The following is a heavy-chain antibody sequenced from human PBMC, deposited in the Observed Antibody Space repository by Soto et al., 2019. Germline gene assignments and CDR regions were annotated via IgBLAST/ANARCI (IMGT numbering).Heavy chain of an antibody. V-gene: IGHV3-48*01. Sequence: EVQLVESGGGLVQPGGSLRLSCAASGFTFSSYSMNWVRQAPGKGLEWVSYISSSSSTIYYADSVKGRFTSSRDNAKNSLYLQMNSLRAEDTAVYYCARSTWLFAVAGTENYFDYLGQGTLVTVSS. CDR3: ARSTWLFAVAGTENYFDY. J-gene: IGHJ4*02. CDR2: ISSSSSTI. D-gene: IGHD6-19*01. CDR1: GFTFSSYS.